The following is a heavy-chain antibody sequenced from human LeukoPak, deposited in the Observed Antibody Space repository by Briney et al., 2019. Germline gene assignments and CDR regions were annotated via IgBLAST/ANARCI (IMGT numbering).Heavy chain of an antibody. CDR2: IDPNSGGT. CDR3: ARGPRLDSSGWYYGAFDI. CDR1: GYTFTGYY. D-gene: IGHD6-19*01. V-gene: IGHV1-2*06. Sequence: GASVKVSCKASGYTFTGYYMHWVRQAPGQGLEWMGRIDPNSGGTNYAQKFQGRVTMTRDTSISTAYMELSRLRSDDTAVYYCARGPRLDSSGWYYGAFDIWGQGTMVTVSS. J-gene: IGHJ3*02.